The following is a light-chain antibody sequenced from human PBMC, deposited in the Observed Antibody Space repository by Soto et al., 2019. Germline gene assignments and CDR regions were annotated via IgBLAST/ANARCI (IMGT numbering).Light chain of an antibody. CDR1: ESVSSN. CDR2: GPS. J-gene: IGKJ2*01. V-gene: IGKV3-15*01. CDR3: QHYNNWPYT. Sequence: EIVMTQSPATLSVSPGERATLSCRASESVSSNLAWFQQKPGQAPRLLMYGPSTRATGISARFSGSGSGTEFTLPISSLQSEDFAVYYCQHYNNWPYTFGQGTKLEIK.